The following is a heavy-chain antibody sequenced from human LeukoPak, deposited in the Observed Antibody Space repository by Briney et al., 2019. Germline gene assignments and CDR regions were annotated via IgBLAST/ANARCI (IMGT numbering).Heavy chain of an antibody. CDR1: GFTFSSYG. CDR3: AKDLMRYDFWSGYYTTDY. V-gene: IGHV3-30*18. Sequence: PGRSLRLSCAASGFTFSSYGMHWVRQAPGKGLEWVAVISYDGSNKYHADSVKGRFTISRDNSKNTLYLQMNSLRAEDTAVYYCAKDLMRYDFWSGYYTTDYWGQGTLVTVSS. J-gene: IGHJ4*02. CDR2: ISYDGSNK. D-gene: IGHD3-3*01.